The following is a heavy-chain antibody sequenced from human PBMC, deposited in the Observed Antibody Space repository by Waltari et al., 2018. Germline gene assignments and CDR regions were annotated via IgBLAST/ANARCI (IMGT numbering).Heavy chain of an antibody. V-gene: IGHV3-64D*06. D-gene: IGHD5-12*01. CDR3: VKDQWIDY. CDR1: GFTFSSFG. J-gene: IGHJ4*02. Sequence: EVQLVESGGGLVQPGGSLRLSCSVSGFTFSSFGMHWVRQAPGKGLEYVAFISSSEDWPHYTDSVKGRFTISRDNSRNTLYLQMNSLRPEDTAAYYCVKDQWIDYWGQGTLVTVSS. CDR2: ISSSEDWP.